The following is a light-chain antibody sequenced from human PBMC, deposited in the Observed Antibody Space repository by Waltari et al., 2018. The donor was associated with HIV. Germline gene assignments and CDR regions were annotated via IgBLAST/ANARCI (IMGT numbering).Light chain of an antibody. V-gene: IGLV2-14*01. CDR2: DAT. Sequence: HSALTQPASVSGSPGQSISISCPGTGSDIGASDFVTWYQHHPGLPPKLLIYDATNRPSDVSARFSASKSGTTASLTITGLQDEDEADYFCSSFTTSQTYIFGSGSRVTVL. CDR1: GSDIGASDF. J-gene: IGLJ1*01. CDR3: SSFTTSQTYI.